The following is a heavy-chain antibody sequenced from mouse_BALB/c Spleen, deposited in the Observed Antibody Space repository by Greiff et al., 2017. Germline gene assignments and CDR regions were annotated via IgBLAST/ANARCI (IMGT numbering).Heavy chain of an antibody. CDR1: GFTFSSYG. D-gene: IGHD1-1*01. CDR3: ATYGSSYGY. V-gene: IGHV5-6*01. Sequence: DVQLVESGGDLVKPGGSLKLSCAASGFTFSSYGMSWVRQTPDKRLEWVATISSGGSYTYYPDSVKGRFTISRDNAKNTLYLQMSSLKSEDTAMYYCATYGSSYGYWGQGTTLTVSS. J-gene: IGHJ2*01. CDR2: ISSGGSYT.